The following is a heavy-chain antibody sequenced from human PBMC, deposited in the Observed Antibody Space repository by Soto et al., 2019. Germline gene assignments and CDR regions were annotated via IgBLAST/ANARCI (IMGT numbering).Heavy chain of an antibody. J-gene: IGHJ6*03. V-gene: IGHV6-1*01. CDR3: AGTTSHHWLYMDV. Sequence: SQTLSLTCVISGDGVSSNSAAWNWIRLSPSRGLEWLARTYYRSRWYNDYAVSVRSRITVNPDTSKNQFSLQLTSVTHEDTAVYYCAGTTSHHWLYMDVWGKGATLTVSS. D-gene: IGHD1-7*01. CDR1: GDGVSSNSAA. CDR2: TYYRSRWYN.